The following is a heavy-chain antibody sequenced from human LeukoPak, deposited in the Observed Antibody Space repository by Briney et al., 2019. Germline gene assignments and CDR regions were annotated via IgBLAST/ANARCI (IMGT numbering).Heavy chain of an antibody. D-gene: IGHD3-22*01. V-gene: IGHV3-23*01. CDR1: GFTFSTFA. Sequence: GGSLRLSCAASGFTFSTFAMIWVRQPPGKGLEWVSSIFPSGGEIHYADSVRGRFTISRDNSKSTRYLQMNSLRAEDTAVYYCARWYYYETSGLYYGSFDNWGQGTLVTVSS. J-gene: IGHJ5*02. CDR3: ARWYYYETSGLYYGSFDN. CDR2: IFPSGGEI.